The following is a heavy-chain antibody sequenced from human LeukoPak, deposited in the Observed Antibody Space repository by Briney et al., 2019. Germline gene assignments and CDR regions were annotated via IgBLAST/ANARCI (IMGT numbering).Heavy chain of an antibody. CDR3: ARWSIFGVVLYAFDI. CDR2: IYYSGST. J-gene: IGHJ3*02. V-gene: IGHV4-39*07. D-gene: IGHD3-3*01. CDR1: GGSISSSSYY. Sequence: SETLSLTCTVSGGSISSSSYYWGWIRQPPGKGLEWIGSIYYSGSTYYNPSLKSRVAISVDTSKNQFSLKLSSVTAADTAVYYCARWSIFGVVLYAFDIWGQGTMVTVSS.